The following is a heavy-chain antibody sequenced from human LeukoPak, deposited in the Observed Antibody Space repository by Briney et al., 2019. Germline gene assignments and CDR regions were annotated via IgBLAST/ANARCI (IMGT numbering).Heavy chain of an antibody. Sequence: KPSETLSLTCAVYGGSFSGYYWSWIRQPPGKGLEWIGEINHSGSTNYNPSLKSRVTISVDTSKNQFSLKLSSVTAADTAVYYCARTLFGYDFGRRFAFDIWGQGTMVTVSS. J-gene: IGHJ3*02. CDR2: INHSGST. V-gene: IGHV4-34*01. D-gene: IGHD3-3*01. CDR3: ARTLFGYDFGRRFAFDI. CDR1: GGSFSGYY.